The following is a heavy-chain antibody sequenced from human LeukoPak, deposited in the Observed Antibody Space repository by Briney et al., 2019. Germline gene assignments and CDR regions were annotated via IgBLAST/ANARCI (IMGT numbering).Heavy chain of an antibody. CDR2: IRYDGNNY. V-gene: IGHV3-30*02. CDR1: GFTFSSYG. CDR3: AKEWGPAIFGGDYFDS. D-gene: IGHD3-3*01. Sequence: GGSLRLSCAASGFTFSSYGMHWVRQAPGKGLEWVAFIRYDGNNYYYTDSVKGRFTISRDNSKSTLYLQMNSLRPEDTAVYYCAKEWGPAIFGGDYFDSWGQGALVTVSS. J-gene: IGHJ4*02.